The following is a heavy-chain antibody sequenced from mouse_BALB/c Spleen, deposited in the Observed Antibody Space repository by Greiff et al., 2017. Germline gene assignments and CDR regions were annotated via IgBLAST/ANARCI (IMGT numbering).Heavy chain of an antibody. V-gene: IGHV3-8*02. J-gene: IGHJ3*01. Sequence: EVKVVESGPSLVKPSQTLSLTCSVTGDSITSGYWNWIRKFPGNKLEYMGYISYSGSTYYNPSLKSRISITRDTSKNQYYLQLNSVTTEDTATYYCARSEYGNYAFAYWGQGTLVTVSA. CDR1: GDSITSGY. CDR3: ARSEYGNYAFAY. CDR2: ISYSGST. D-gene: IGHD2-10*02.